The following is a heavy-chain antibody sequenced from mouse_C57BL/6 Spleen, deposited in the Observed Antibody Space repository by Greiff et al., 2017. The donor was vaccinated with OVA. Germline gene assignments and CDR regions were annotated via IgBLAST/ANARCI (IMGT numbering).Heavy chain of an antibody. CDR2: ISGGGGNT. D-gene: IGHD1-1*01. V-gene: IGHV5-9*01. CDR1: GFTFSSYT. J-gene: IGHJ2*01. Sequence: EVQVVESGGGLVKPGGSLKLSCAASGFTFSSYTMSWVRQTPEKRLEWVATISGGGGNTYYPDSVKGRFTISRDNAKNTLYLQMSSLRSEDTALYYCARHGYYGSSGYFDYWGQGTTLTVSS. CDR3: ARHGYYGSSGYFDY.